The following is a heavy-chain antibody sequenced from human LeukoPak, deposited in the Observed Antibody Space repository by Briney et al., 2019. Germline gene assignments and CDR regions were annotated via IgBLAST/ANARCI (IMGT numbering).Heavy chain of an antibody. CDR1: GGSISSSSYY. V-gene: IGHV4-39*01. D-gene: IGHD3-3*01. J-gene: IGHJ3*02. CDR3: ARGRITIFGVVSARDAFDI. CDR2: IYYSGST. Sequence: SETLSLTCTVSGGSISSSSYYWGWIRQPPGKGLEWIGSIYYSGSTYYNPSLKSRVTISVDTSKNQFSLKLSSVTAADTAVYYCARGRITIFGVVSARDAFDIWGQGTMVTVSS.